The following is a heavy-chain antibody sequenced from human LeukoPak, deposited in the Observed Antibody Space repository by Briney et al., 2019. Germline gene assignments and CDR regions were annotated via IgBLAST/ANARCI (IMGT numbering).Heavy chain of an antibody. Sequence: PSETLSLTCTVSGGSISSYYWSWIRQPPGKGLEWIGYIYYSGSTNYNPSLKSRVTISVDTSKNQFSLKLSSVTAADTAVYYCARVGGSGSYYNSPPQYYFDYWGQGTLVTVSS. V-gene: IGHV4-59*01. D-gene: IGHD3-10*01. CDR3: ARVGGSGSYYNSPPQYYFDY. CDR2: IYYSGST. CDR1: GGSISSYY. J-gene: IGHJ4*02.